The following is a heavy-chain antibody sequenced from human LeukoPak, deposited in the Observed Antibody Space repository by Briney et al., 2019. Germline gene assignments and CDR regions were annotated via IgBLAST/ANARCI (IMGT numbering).Heavy chain of an antibody. V-gene: IGHV3-30*03. J-gene: IGHJ4*02. Sequence: GGSLRLSCAASGFTFKEHAIHWVRQAPGKGLEWVAVISFNGGTKYYADSVKGRFTISRDNSKNTLYLQMNSLRAEDTAVYYCAREFGATTPLDYWGQGTLVTVSS. CDR2: ISFNGGTK. D-gene: IGHD1-26*01. CDR1: GFTFKEHA. CDR3: AREFGATTPLDY.